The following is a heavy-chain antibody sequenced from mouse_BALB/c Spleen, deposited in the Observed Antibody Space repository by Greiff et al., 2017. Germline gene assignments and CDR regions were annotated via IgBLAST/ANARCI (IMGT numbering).Heavy chain of an antibody. CDR1: GYTFTSYW. CDR3: ARRGTSWFAY. Sequence: QVHVKQSGAELAKPGASVKMSCKASGYTFTSYWMHWVKQRPGQGLEWIGYINPSTGYTEYNQKFKDKATLTADKSSSTAYMQLSSLTSEDSAVYYCARRGTSWFAYWGQGTLVTVSA. CDR2: INPSTGYT. V-gene: IGHV1-7*01. J-gene: IGHJ3*01.